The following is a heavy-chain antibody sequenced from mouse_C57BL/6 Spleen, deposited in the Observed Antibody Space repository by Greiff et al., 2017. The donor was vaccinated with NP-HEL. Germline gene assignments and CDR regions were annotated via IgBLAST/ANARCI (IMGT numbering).Heavy chain of an antibody. CDR3: ARNPYYYGRSYGCAY. CDR1: GYTFTGYW. CDR2: ILPGSGST. D-gene: IGHD1-1*01. J-gene: IGHJ3*01. V-gene: IGHV1-9*01. Sequence: VQLQQSGAELMKPGASVKLSCKATGYTFTGYWIEWVKQRPGHGLEWIGEILPGSGSTNYNEKFKGKATFTADTSSNTAYMQLSSLTTEDSAIYYCARNPYYYGRSYGCAYWGQGTLVTVSA.